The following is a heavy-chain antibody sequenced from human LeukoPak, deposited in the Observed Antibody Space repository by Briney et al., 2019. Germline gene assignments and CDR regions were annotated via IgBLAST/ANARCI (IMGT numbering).Heavy chain of an antibody. J-gene: IGHJ1*01. CDR1: GGSISSSSYY. V-gene: IGHV4-39*01. CDR3: ASRSPAESFQH. CDR2: IYYSGST. Sequence: SETLSLTCTVSGGSISSSSYYWGWIRQPPGKGLEWIGNIYYSGSTYYNPSLKSRVTISVDTSKNQFSLKLSSVTAADTAVYYCASRSPAESFQHWGQGTLVTVSS.